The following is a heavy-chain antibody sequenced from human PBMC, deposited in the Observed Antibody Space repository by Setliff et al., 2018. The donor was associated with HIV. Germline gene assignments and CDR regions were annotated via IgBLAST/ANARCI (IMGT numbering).Heavy chain of an antibody. V-gene: IGHV3-15*07. Sequence: GGSLRLSCAASGFTFSNAWMNWVRQAPGKGLEWVGRIKSKTDGGTTDYAAPVKGRFTTSRDDSKNTLYLQMNSLKTEDTAVYYCTTDLGGSYHGWNYWGQGTLVTVS. CDR2: IKSKTDGGTT. D-gene: IGHD1-26*01. CDR1: GFTFSNAW. CDR3: TTDLGGSYHGWNY. J-gene: IGHJ4*02.